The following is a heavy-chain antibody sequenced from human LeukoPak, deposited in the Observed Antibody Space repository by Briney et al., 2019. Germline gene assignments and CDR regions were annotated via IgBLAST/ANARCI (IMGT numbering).Heavy chain of an antibody. CDR1: GYTFTSYD. CDR2: MNPNSGNT. D-gene: IGHD6-19*01. CDR3: ARGWINRSGWWV. V-gene: IGHV1-8*01. J-gene: IGHJ4*02. Sequence: ASVKVSCEASGYTFTSYDINWVRQATGQGLEWMGWMNPNSGNTGYAQKFQGRVTMTRNTSISTAYMELSSLRSEDTAVYYCARGWINRSGWWVWGQGTLVTVSS.